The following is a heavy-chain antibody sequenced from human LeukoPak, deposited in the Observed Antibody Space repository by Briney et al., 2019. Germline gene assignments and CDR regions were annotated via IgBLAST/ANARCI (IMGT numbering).Heavy chain of an antibody. CDR3: ARGDYPFLL. CDR1: GFTFSSYS. D-gene: IGHD4-17*01. J-gene: IGHJ4*02. CDR2: ISSSSAI. V-gene: IGHV3-48*04. Sequence: GGSLRLSCAASGFTFSSYSMNWVRQAPGKGLEWVSYISSSSAIYYAGSVKGRFTISRDNAKNSLYLQMNSLRAEDTAVYYCARGDYPFLLWGQGALVTVSS.